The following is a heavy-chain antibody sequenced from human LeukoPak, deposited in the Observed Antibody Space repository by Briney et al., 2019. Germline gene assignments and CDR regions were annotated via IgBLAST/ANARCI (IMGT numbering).Heavy chain of an antibody. J-gene: IGHJ5*02. Sequence: ASVKVSCKASVYTFTGYYMHWVRQAPGQGLAWMGWINPNSGGTNYAQKFQGRVTMTRDTSISTAYMELSRLRSDDAAVYYCAVDEWFRGLPPYWFDPWGQGTLVTVSS. D-gene: IGHD3-10*01. CDR2: INPNSGGT. CDR1: VYTFTGYY. V-gene: IGHV1-2*02. CDR3: AVDEWFRGLPPYWFDP.